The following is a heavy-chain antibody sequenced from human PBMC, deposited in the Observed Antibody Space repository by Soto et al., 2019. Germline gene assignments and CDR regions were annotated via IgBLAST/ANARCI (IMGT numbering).Heavy chain of an antibody. D-gene: IGHD3-10*01. J-gene: IGHJ4*02. CDR2: IKQDGSEK. Sequence: PGGSLRLSCAASGFTFSSYWMSWVRQAPGKGLEWVTNIKQDGSEKYYVDSVKGRFTISRDNAKNSLYLQMNSLRAEDTAVYYCARVSRELRTLYFDYWGQGTQVTVSS. CDR1: GFTFSSYW. CDR3: ARVSRELRTLYFDY. V-gene: IGHV3-7*01.